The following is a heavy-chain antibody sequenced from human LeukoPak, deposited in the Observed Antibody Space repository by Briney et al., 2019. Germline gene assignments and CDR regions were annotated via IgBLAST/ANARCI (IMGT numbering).Heavy chain of an antibody. V-gene: IGHV3-30-3*01. D-gene: IGHD2-2*01. Sequence: GGSLRLSCAASGFTFSSYAMHWVRQAPGKGLEWVAVISYDGSNKYYADSVKGRFTISRDNSKNTLYLQMNSLRAEDTAVYYCARDCSTSCLDYWGQGTLVTVSS. CDR3: ARDCSTSCLDY. CDR1: GFTFSSYA. J-gene: IGHJ4*02. CDR2: ISYDGSNK.